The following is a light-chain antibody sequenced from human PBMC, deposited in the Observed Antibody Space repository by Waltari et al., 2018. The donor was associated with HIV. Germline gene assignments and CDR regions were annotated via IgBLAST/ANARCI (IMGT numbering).Light chain of an antibody. V-gene: IGLV1-44*01. J-gene: IGLJ3*02. Sequence: QSVLTQPPSASGTPGQRVTTPCSGSSSNIGSNTVNWDQQLPGTAPKLLIYSNNQRPSGVPDRFSGSKSGTSASLAISGLQSEDEADYYCAAWDDSLNGPVFGGGTKLTVL. CDR2: SNN. CDR3: AAWDDSLNGPV. CDR1: SSNIGSNT.